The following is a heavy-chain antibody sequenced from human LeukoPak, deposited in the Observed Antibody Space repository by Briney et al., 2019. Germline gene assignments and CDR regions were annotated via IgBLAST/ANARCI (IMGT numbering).Heavy chain of an antibody. V-gene: IGHV3-30-3*01. CDR1: GFTFSSYA. CDR3: ARGHRSTYYYDSSGYSAHYYYYGMDV. J-gene: IGHJ6*02. D-gene: IGHD3-22*01. CDR2: ISYDGSNK. Sequence: GGSLRLSCAASGFTFSSYAMHWVRQAPGKGLEWVAVISYDGSNKYYADSVKGRFTISRDNSKNTLYLQVNSLRAEDTAVYYCARGHRSTYYYDSSGYSAHYYYYGMDVWGQGTTVTVSS.